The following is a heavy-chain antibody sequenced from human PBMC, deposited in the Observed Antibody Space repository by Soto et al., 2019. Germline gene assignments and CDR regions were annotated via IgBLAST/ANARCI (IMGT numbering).Heavy chain of an antibody. CDR1: GGSFSGYY. Sequence: QVQLQQWGAGLLKPSETLSLTCVVNGGSFSGYYWSGVRQPPGKGLEWIGEINHSGITDSSPSLKSRVTISADATRSEFSLNRTSVTDADTAVYYCARGRSSVPDRRGIGYSGLAVWGKGTTVTVS. V-gene: IGHV4-34*01. CDR2: INHSGIT. D-gene: IGHD6-6*01. J-gene: IGHJ6*04. CDR3: ARGRSSVPDRRGIGYSGLAV.